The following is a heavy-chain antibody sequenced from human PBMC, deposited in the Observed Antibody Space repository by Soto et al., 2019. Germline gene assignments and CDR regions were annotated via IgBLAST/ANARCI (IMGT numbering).Heavy chain of an antibody. CDR3: AEEDDYFWSGYVTWFTP. CDR1: GYTFTSYD. J-gene: IGHJ5*02. D-gene: IGHD3-3*01. CDR2: MNPNSGNT. Sequence: ASVKVSCKASGYTFTSYDINWVRQATGQGLEWMGWMNPNSGNTGYAQKFQGRVTMTRNTSISTAYMELSSLRSEDTAVYYCAEEDDYFWSGYVTWFTPGGEEARVIVSS. V-gene: IGHV1-8*01.